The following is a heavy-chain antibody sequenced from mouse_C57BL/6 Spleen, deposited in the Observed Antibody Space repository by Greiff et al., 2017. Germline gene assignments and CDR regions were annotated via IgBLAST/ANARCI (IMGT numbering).Heavy chain of an antibody. CDR1: GYTFTNYW. J-gene: IGHJ2*01. CDR2: IYPGGGYT. Sequence: QVQLQQSGAELVRPGTSVKMSCKASGYTFTNYWIGWAKQRPGHGLEWIGDIYPGGGYTNYNEKFKGKATLTADNSSSTAYMQFSSLTSEDSAIYYCARNLYGYDGKYYFDYWGQGTTLTVSS. CDR3: ARNLYGYDGKYYFDY. D-gene: IGHD2-2*01. V-gene: IGHV1-63*01.